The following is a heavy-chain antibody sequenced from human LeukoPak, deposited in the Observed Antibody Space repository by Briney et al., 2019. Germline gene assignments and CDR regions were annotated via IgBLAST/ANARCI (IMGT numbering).Heavy chain of an antibody. CDR2: IWYDGSNK. D-gene: IGHD6-19*01. Sequence: GGSLRLSCAASGFTFSSYGMHWVRQAPGKGLEWVAVIWYDGSNKYYADSVKGRFTISRDNSKNTLYLQMNSLRAEDTAVYYCARDQQQWLVQSWFDPWGQGTLVTVSS. CDR3: ARDQQQWLVQSWFDP. CDR1: GFTFSSYG. V-gene: IGHV3-33*01. J-gene: IGHJ5*02.